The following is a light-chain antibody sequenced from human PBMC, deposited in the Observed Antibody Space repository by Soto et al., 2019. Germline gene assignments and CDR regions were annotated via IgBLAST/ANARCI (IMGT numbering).Light chain of an antibody. J-gene: IGKJ2*01. V-gene: IGKV3-20*01. CDR2: GVS. CDR1: QSVSSSH. CDR3: QQYGSSPPYT. Sequence: EIVLTQSPGTLSLSPGERATLSCRASQSVSSSHLAWYQQKPGLAPRLLIYGVSSRATGIPDRFSGSGSGADFPLTISRLEPEDFAVYYCQQYGSSPPYTFGQGTKLEIK.